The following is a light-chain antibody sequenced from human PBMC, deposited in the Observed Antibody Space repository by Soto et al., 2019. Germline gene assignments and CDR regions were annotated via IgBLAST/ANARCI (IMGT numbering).Light chain of an antibody. J-gene: IGKJ2*01. Sequence: DIQMTQSPSTLSAFVGDRVTITCRARQSISRWLAWYQQKPGKAPKLLIYEASNLETGVPARFRGGGSGTEFTLTITSLQPDDFATYYCQQYDNYPYSFGQGTKLEIK. CDR1: QSISRW. V-gene: IGKV1-5*03. CDR2: EAS. CDR3: QQYDNYPYS.